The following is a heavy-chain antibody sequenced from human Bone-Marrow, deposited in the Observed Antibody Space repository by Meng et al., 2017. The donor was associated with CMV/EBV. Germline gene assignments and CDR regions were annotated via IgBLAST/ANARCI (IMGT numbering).Heavy chain of an antibody. CDR2: MNPNSGNT. Sequence: ASVKVSCKTSGYTFTSYDINWLRQATGQGIEWMGWMNPNSGNTGDAQKFQGRITMTRDTSISTAYMELSRLRSDDTAVYYCAREEVFAAAPLWGQGTLVTVSS. J-gene: IGHJ4*02. CDR3: AREEVFAAAPL. CDR1: GYTFTSYD. D-gene: IGHD6-13*01. V-gene: IGHV1-8*01.